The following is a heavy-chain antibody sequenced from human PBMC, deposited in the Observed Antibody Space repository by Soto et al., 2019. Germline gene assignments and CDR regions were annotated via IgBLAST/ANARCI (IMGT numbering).Heavy chain of an antibody. Sequence: SETLTLTCNVSIGSDSNGGYTWIWIRQPQGKGWEWIGYVHSSGRSKNNPSLKRRVTKQKDTSKNQYYLKLRSVSTEDTAVYYGASLSATSTRIQCWGQGTRVTVAS. V-gene: IGHV4-61*08. D-gene: IGHD2-15*01. CDR2: VHSSGRS. CDR1: IGSDSNGGYT. J-gene: IGHJ1*01. CDR3: ASLSATSTRIQC.